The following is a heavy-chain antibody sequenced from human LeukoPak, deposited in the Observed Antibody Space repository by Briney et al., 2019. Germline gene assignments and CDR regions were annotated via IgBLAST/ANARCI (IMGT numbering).Heavy chain of an antibody. CDR2: IYYSGST. CDR1: GGSISSYY. CDR3: ARRRNYYYGMDV. J-gene: IGHJ6*02. V-gene: IGHV4-59*08. Sequence: SETLSLTCTVSGGSISSYYWSWIRQPPGKGLEWIGYIYYSGSTNYNPSLKSRVTISVDTSKNQFSLKLSSVTAADTAVYYCARRRNYYYGMDVWGQGTTVTVSS.